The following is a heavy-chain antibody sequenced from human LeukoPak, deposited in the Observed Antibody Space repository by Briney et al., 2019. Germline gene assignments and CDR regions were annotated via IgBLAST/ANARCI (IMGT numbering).Heavy chain of an antibody. Sequence: PGGSLRLSCAASGFIVSSNYMSWVRQAPGKGLEWVSVIYSGGSTYYADSVKGRFTISRDNSKNTLYLQMNSLRAEDTAVYYCARDSPYYYDSSGYQIWGQGTLVTVSS. CDR1: GFIVSSNY. J-gene: IGHJ4*02. CDR3: ARDSPYYYDSSGYQI. D-gene: IGHD3-22*01. CDR2: IYSGGST. V-gene: IGHV3-53*01.